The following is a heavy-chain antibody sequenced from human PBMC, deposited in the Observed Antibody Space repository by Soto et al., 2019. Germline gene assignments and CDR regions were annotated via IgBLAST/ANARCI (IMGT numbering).Heavy chain of an antibody. D-gene: IGHD4-17*01. CDR2: IYPSDSQA. V-gene: IGHV5-51*01. CDR1: GYSFSNWW. Sequence: GESLKISCKGSGYSFSNWWIAWVRQMPGKGLEYMGIIYPSDSQARYSPSFQGQVTISADKSISTAYLQWSSLKASDTAIYYCARHGFYGDYSSNYFDPWGQGTLVTVSS. J-gene: IGHJ5*02. CDR3: ARHGFYGDYSSNYFDP.